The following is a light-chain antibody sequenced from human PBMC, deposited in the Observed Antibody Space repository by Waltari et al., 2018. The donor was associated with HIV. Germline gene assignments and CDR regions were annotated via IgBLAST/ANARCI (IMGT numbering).Light chain of an antibody. V-gene: IGLV3-1*01. CDR3: QAWGSNTSGV. CDR2: QDN. Sequence: SYEVTQPPSVAVSPGQTASIPCSGYELGDKYTCWYQQKPGQSPLLVIYQDNKRPSGIPGRFSGSSSGHTATLTISGTLPMDEADYYCQAWGSNTSGVFGTGTKLTVL. CDR1: ELGDKY. J-gene: IGLJ3*02.